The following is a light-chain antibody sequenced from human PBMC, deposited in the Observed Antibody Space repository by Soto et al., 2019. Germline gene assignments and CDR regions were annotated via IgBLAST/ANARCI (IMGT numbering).Light chain of an antibody. V-gene: IGLV1-40*01. CDR3: QSYDSSLSGAV. CDR1: SSNIGTSNIGAGYD. J-gene: IGLJ7*01. Sequence: QAVVTQPPSVSGAPGQRVTISCTGSSSNIGTSNIGAGYDVHWYQQHPGTAPKLLIYRNNNRPSGVPDRFSASKYGTSATLAITVLLAEDEADYYCQSYDSSLSGAVFGGGTQLTVL. CDR2: RNN.